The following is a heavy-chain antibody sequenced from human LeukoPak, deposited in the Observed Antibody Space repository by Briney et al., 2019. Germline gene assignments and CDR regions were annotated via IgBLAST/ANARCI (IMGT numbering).Heavy chain of an antibody. J-gene: IGHJ5*02. V-gene: IGHV3-74*01. Sequence: GGSLRLSCAASGFTFSTYWIHWVRQAPGKGLVWVSRISGDGRSTNYADSVRGRFTISRDNAKNTVYLQMNSLRAEDSAVYSCARGLYDSSFYTLGPWGQGTLVTVSS. CDR1: GFTFSTYW. CDR2: ISGDGRST. D-gene: IGHD3-22*01. CDR3: ARGLYDSSFYTLGP.